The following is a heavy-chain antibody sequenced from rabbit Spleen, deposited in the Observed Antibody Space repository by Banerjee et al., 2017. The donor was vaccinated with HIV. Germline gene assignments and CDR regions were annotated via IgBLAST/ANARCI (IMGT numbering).Heavy chain of an antibody. D-gene: IGHD4-1*01. CDR1: GFSFSSSYY. CDR2: IYTSSGST. Sequence: QEQLEESGGDLVKPEGSLTLTCTASGFSFSSSYYMCWVRQAPGKGLEWIGCIYTSSGSTWYASWVNGRFTVSKTSSTTVTLQMTSLTAADTATYFCARGDSSVTYSFNLWGQGTLVTVS. V-gene: IGHV1S45*01. CDR3: ARGDSSVTYSFNL. J-gene: IGHJ4*01.